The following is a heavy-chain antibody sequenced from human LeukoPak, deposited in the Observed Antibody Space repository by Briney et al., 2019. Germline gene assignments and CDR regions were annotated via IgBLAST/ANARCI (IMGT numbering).Heavy chain of an antibody. Sequence: GGSLRLSCAASGFTVSNNYMSWVRQAPGKGLEWVSLIYSDGDTFYADSVKGRFTISRDNSKNTLYPQMNTLRAEDTAVYYCARDRGYGAELDRGAFDIWGQGTMVTVSS. CDR1: GFTVSNNY. V-gene: IGHV3-53*01. J-gene: IGHJ3*02. CDR2: IYSDGDT. CDR3: ARDRGYGAELDRGAFDI. D-gene: IGHD4-17*01.